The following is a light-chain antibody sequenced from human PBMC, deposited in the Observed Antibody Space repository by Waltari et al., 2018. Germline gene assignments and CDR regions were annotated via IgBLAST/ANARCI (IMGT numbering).Light chain of an antibody. CDR1: SNKR. J-gene: IGLJ3*02. CDR3: QVWDSDSNHPV. V-gene: IGLV3-21*04. Sequence: SSVLTQPPSVSVAPGKTARITCGGTSNKRVPWYQRKPGQAHVLVIYFDSDRPSGIPERFSGSNSGNTATLTISSVEAGDEADYYCQVWDSDSNHPVFGGGTKLTAL. CDR2: FDS.